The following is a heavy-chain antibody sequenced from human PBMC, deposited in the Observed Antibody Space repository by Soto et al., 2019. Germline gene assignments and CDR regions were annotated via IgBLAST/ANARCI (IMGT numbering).Heavy chain of an antibody. CDR3: ARDGSGSYPDVYYYYGMDV. CDR2: IWYDGSNK. V-gene: IGHV3-33*01. J-gene: IGHJ6*02. CDR1: GFTFSSYG. D-gene: IGHD1-26*01. Sequence: GGSLRLSCAASGFTFSSYGMHWVRQAPGKGLEWVAVIWYDGSNKYYADSVKGRFTISRDNSKNTLYLQMNSLRAEDTAVYYCARDGSGSYPDVYYYYGMDVWGQGTTVTVSS.